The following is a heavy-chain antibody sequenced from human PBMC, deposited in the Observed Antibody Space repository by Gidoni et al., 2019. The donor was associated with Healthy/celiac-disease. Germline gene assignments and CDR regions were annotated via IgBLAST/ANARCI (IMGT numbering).Heavy chain of an antibody. CDR2: IYYSGST. Sequence: QVQLQESGPGLVKPSETLSLTCPVSGGSISSYYWSWIRQPPGKGLEWIGYIYYSGSTNYNPSLKSRVTISVDTSKNQFSLKLSSVTAADTAVYYCARVRYREVQGPLYNYMDVWGKGTTVTVSS. J-gene: IGHJ6*03. CDR1: GGSISSYY. V-gene: IGHV4-59*01. D-gene: IGHD3-10*01. CDR3: ARVRYREVQGPLYNYMDV.